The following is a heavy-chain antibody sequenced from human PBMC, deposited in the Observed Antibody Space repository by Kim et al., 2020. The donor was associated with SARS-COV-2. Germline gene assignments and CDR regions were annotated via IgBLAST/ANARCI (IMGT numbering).Heavy chain of an antibody. J-gene: IGHJ4*02. CDR1: GFTLSSRW. CDR2: IKSDGSET. V-gene: IGHV3-7*01. D-gene: IGHD2-15*01. Sequence: GGSLRLSCAASGFTLSSRWMTWVRQSPGKGLEWVATIKSDGSETYYLDSAKGRFSISRDNPKNSLCLQMNGLRAEDTAVYYCARGLEIHCWVLDYWGPGTLVTV. CDR3: ARGLEIHCWVLDY.